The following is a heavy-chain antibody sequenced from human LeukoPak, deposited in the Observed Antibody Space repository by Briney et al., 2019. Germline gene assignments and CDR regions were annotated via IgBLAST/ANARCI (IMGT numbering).Heavy chain of an antibody. V-gene: IGHV2-5*01. D-gene: IGHD7-27*01. CDR3: AHSPATGVRGYYMDV. CDR2: IYWNDDK. J-gene: IGHJ6*03. CDR1: GFSLSTTGVG. Sequence: SGPTLVKPTQTLTLTCTFSGFSLSTTGVGVGWIRQPPGKALEWLALIYWNDDKPYSPSLKSRPTITKDTYKNQVVLTMTNMDPVDTATYYCAHSPATGVRGYYMDVWGKGTTVTVSS.